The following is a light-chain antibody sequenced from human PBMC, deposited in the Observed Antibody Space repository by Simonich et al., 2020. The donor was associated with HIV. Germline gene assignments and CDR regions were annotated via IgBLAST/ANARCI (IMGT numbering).Light chain of an antibody. CDR2: DAS. Sequence: EIVLTQSPATLSLSPGERATLSCRANQSVSRDLAWYQQKPGQAPRLLLYDASNRATGIPARFSGSGSGTDFTLTISRLEPEDFAVYYCQQYGTSSTFGGGTKVEIK. CDR1: QSVSRD. V-gene: IGKV3-11*01. CDR3: QQYGTSST. J-gene: IGKJ4*01.